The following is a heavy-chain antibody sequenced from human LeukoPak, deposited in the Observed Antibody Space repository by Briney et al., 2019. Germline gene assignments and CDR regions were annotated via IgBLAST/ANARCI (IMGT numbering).Heavy chain of an antibody. J-gene: IGHJ4*02. CDR2: INPNSGGT. D-gene: IGHD2-15*01. CDR1: GYTFTGYY. Sequence: ASVKVSCKASGYTFTGYYMHWVRQAPGQGLEWMGWINPNSGGTNYAQKFQGRVTMTRDTSISTAYMELSSLRSEDTAVYYCAREGGHSVPFDYWGQGTLVTVSS. CDR3: AREGGHSVPFDY. V-gene: IGHV1-2*02.